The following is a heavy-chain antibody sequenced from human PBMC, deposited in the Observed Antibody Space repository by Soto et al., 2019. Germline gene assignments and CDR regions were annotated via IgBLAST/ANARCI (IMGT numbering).Heavy chain of an antibody. V-gene: IGHV3-64D*06. D-gene: IGHD3-22*01. J-gene: IGHJ2*01. CDR3: VKAPYDSSGYYYSWYFDL. Sequence: PGGSLRLSCSASGFTFSSYAMHWVRQAPGKGLEYVSAISSNGGSTYYADSVKGRFTISRDNSKNTLYLQMSSLRAEDTAVYYCVKAPYDSSGYYYSWYFDLWGRGTLVTVSS. CDR1: GFTFSSYA. CDR2: ISSNGGST.